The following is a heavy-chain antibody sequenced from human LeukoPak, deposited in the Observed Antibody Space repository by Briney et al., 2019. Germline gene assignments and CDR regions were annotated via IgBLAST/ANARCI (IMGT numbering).Heavy chain of an antibody. CDR1: GGSISANY. CDR3: ARDLRGVGATRERAYYYYYMDV. V-gene: IGHV4-4*07. J-gene: IGHJ6*03. D-gene: IGHD1-26*01. Sequence: PSETLSLTCTVSGGSISANYWIWMRQSAGKGLEYIGRIYSSGSTNYNPSLKSRVTMSVDTSKNQFSLKLSSVTAADTAVYYCARDLRGVGATRERAYYYYYMDVWGKGTTVTVSS. CDR2: IYSSGST.